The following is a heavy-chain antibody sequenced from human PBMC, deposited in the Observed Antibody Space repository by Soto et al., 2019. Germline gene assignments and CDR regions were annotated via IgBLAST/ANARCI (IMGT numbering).Heavy chain of an antibody. Sequence: PSETLSLTCTVSVGSGSSSSYYWGWILQPPGKALEWIGSIYYSGSTYYNPSLKSRVTISVDTSKNQFSLKLSSVTAADTAVYYCATPSGILPQIGDYYYYGMDVWGQGTTVTVSS. CDR2: IYYSGST. CDR3: ATPSGILPQIGDYYYYGMDV. J-gene: IGHJ6*02. D-gene: IGHD2-15*01. CDR1: VGSGSSSSYY. V-gene: IGHV4-39*01.